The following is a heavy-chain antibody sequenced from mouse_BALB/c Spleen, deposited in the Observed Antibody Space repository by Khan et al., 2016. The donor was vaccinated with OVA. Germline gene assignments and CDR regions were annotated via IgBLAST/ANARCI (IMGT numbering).Heavy chain of an antibody. J-gene: IGHJ1*01. CDR1: GFSLTNYG. Sequence: VQLQESGPGLVQPSQSLSITCTVSGFSLTNYGVHWVRQSPGKGLEWLGVIWSGGSTDYNAAFISRLSISKDNSKSQVFFKMNSLQASDTAISYSARGNGYFVWYFDVWGAGTTVTVSS. CDR2: IWSGGST. CDR3: ARGNGYFVWYFDV. V-gene: IGHV2-2*02. D-gene: IGHD1-2*01.